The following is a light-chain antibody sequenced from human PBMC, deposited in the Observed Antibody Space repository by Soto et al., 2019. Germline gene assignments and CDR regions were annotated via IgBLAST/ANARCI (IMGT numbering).Light chain of an antibody. V-gene: IGKV2-28*01. Sequence: DIVMTQSPLSLPVTPGEPASISCRSSQSLLHSNGYNYLDWYLQKPGQSPQLLIYLGSNRASGVPDRFSGSGSGTDFTLKISRVEAEDVGVYYCIQGLQTPWTFGQGTKVDIK. CDR1: QSLLHSNGYNY. CDR3: IQGLQTPWT. CDR2: LGS. J-gene: IGKJ1*01.